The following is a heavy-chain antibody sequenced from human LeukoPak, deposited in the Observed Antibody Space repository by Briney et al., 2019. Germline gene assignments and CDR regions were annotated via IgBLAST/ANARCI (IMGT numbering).Heavy chain of an antibody. CDR3: ARLGYCSSTSCYVFDY. Sequence: SETLSLTCTVSVGSISSYYWSWIRQPPGKGLEWIGYIYTSGSTNYNPSLKSRVTISVDTSKNQFSLKLSSVTAADTAVYYCARLGYCSSTSCYVFDYWGQGTLVTVSS. CDR2: IYTSGST. V-gene: IGHV4-4*09. D-gene: IGHD2-2*01. CDR1: VGSISSYY. J-gene: IGHJ4*02.